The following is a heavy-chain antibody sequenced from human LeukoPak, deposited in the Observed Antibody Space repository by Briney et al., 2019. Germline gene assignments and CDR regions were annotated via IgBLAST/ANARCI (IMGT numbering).Heavy chain of an antibody. CDR1: GFSLSASGMC. CDR3: ARTDRKSNIASRAFDY. Sequence: SGPTLVNPTQTLTLTCTFSGFSLSASGMCVSWIRQPPGKALEWLARIDWDDDKYYSTSLKTRLTVSMDTSKNQVVLTMTNMDPVDTATYYCARTDRKSNIASRAFDYWGQGTLVTVSP. V-gene: IGHV2-70*11. J-gene: IGHJ4*02. CDR2: IDWDDDK. D-gene: IGHD5/OR15-5a*01.